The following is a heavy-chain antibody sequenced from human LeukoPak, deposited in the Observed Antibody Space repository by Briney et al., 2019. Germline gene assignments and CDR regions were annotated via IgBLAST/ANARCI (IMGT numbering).Heavy chain of an antibody. Sequence: AGGSLRLSCAASGFILNNYNMNWVRQAPGKGLEWVSYITVSSDTIQYADSLKGRFTISRDNTKNSLYLQMNSLRAEDTAIYYCVRDHLYAFDGWGQGTMVTVSS. J-gene: IGHJ3*01. D-gene: IGHD3-3*02. CDR2: ITVSSDTI. CDR1: GFILNNYN. CDR3: VRDHLYAFDG. V-gene: IGHV3-48*01.